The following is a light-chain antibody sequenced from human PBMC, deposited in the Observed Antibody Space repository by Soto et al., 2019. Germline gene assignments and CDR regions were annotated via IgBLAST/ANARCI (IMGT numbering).Light chain of an antibody. J-gene: IGLJ1*01. CDR2: DVR. CDR1: SSDIGAYNS. Sequence: QSALTQPASVSGSPGQSITVSCTGTSSDIGAYNSVSWFQQRPGKAPKLMIYDVRNRPSGVSHRFSGSKSGNTASLTISGLQAEDEAEYYCSSYTSRSTQVFGTGTKLTVL. V-gene: IGLV2-14*01. CDR3: SSYTSRSTQV.